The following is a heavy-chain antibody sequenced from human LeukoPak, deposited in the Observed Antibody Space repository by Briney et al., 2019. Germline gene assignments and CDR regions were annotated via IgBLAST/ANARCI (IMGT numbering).Heavy chain of an antibody. CDR1: GYTFTSYD. V-gene: IGHV1-8*01. Sequence: ASVKVSCKASGYTFTSYDINWVRQATGQGLEWMGWMNTHSDNTGYAQKFQGRVTMTRDTSINTAYMELSNLRSDDTAVYYCSAAAVWGQGTLVTVSS. D-gene: IGHD2-15*01. CDR3: SAAAV. CDR2: MNTHSDNT. J-gene: IGHJ4*02.